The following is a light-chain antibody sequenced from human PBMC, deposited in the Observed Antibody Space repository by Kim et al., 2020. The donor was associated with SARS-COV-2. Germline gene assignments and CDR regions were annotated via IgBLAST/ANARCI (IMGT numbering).Light chain of an antibody. CDR1: SLRTYY. Sequence: SSELTQDPAVSVALGQTVRITCQGDSLRTYYASWYRQMPGQAPVLLIFPKNSRPSGIPDRFSGSSSGNTTSLSITGAQAEDEADYHCSSRDSSGNRVFGGGTQLTVL. J-gene: IGLJ2*01. CDR3: SSRDSSGNRV. V-gene: IGLV3-19*01. CDR2: PKN.